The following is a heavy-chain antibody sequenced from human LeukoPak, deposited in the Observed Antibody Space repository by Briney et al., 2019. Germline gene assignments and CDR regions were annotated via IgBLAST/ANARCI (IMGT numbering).Heavy chain of an antibody. CDR2: ISSSGSTI. CDR3: ARSYSSSWYAFDY. Sequence: GGSLRLSCAASGFTFSDYYMSWIRQAPGKGLEWVSYISSSGSTIYYADSVKGRFTIFRDNAKNSLYLQMNSLRAEDTAVYYCARSYSSSWYAFDYWGQGTLVTVSS. V-gene: IGHV3-11*01. CDR1: GFTFSDYY. D-gene: IGHD6-13*01. J-gene: IGHJ4*02.